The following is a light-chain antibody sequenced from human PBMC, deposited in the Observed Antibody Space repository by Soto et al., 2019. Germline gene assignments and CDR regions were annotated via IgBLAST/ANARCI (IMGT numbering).Light chain of an antibody. Sequence: EIVMTQSPATLSVSPGERATLSCRASQNVSSNLAWYQQKPGQAPRLLIYGASTRATGIPARFSGSGSGTEFTLTISSLQSEDFAVYYCQQYGTWWTFGQGTKVEIK. J-gene: IGKJ1*01. CDR1: QNVSSN. CDR3: QQYGTWWT. CDR2: GAS. V-gene: IGKV3-15*01.